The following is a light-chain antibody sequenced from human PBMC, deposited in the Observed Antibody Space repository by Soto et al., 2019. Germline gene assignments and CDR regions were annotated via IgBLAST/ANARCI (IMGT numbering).Light chain of an antibody. J-gene: IGLJ1*01. CDR3: SSYSISIAYL. Sequence: QSALTQPASVSGSPGQSITISCTGTSSDVGGYDYVSWYQLHPGKAPKLMVFEVNNRPSGVSYRFSGSKSGNTASLTISGLQAEDEADYFCSSYSISIAYLFGTGTKPTVL. CDR2: EVN. V-gene: IGLV2-14*01. CDR1: SSDVGGYDY.